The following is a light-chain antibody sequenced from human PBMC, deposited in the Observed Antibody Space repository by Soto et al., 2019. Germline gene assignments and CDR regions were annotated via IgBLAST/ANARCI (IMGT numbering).Light chain of an antibody. CDR3: QQYGSSPRT. Sequence: EIVLTQSPGTLSLSPGERATLSCRASQIFSSTYLACYQQKPGQAPRLLIYAASSRATGIPDRFSGRESGTDFTLTISRLEPEDFAVYYCQQYGSSPRTFGQGTKVEIK. CDR1: QIFSSTY. CDR2: AAS. J-gene: IGKJ1*01. V-gene: IGKV3-20*01.